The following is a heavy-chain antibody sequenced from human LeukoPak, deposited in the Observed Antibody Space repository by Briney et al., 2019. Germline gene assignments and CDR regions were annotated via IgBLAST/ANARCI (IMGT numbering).Heavy chain of an antibody. CDR1: GGSFSGYY. CDR3: ARGSSSIYFDY. D-gene: IGHD6-13*01. J-gene: IGHJ4*02. CDR2: INHSGST. V-gene: IGHV4-34*01. Sequence: NPSETLSLTCAVYGGSFSGYYWSWIRQPPGKGLEWIGEINHSGSTNYNPSLKSRVTISVDKSKNQFSLKLSSVTAADTAVYYCARGSSSIYFDYWGQGTLVTVSS.